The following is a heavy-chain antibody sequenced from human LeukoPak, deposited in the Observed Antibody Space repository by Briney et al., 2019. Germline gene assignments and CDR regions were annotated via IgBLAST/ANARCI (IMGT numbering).Heavy chain of an antibody. CDR3: ARESWVNVDY. J-gene: IGHJ4*02. CDR2: ISGSGGTV. D-gene: IGHD1-26*01. CDR1: GFRIADYY. V-gene: IGHV3-11*01. Sequence: GGSLRLSCAASGFRIADYYMSWVRQAPGKGLECISFISGSGGTVRYADSVRGRFTISRDNAENSLYPQMSSLRVEDTAVYYCARESWVNVDYWGQGTLVTVPS.